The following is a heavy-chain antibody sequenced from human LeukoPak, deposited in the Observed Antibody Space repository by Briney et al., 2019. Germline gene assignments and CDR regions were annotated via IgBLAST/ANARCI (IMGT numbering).Heavy chain of an antibody. D-gene: IGHD3-3*01. Sequence: GGSLRLSCAASGFTFSSYWMHWVRQAPGKGLVWVSRINSDGSSTSYADSVKGRFTISRDNAKNTLYLQMNSLRAEDTAVYYCARGGGLRFLEWLSIPNWFDPWGQGTLVTVSS. J-gene: IGHJ5*02. CDR3: ARGGGLRFLEWLSIPNWFDP. CDR1: GFTFSSYW. CDR2: INSDGSST. V-gene: IGHV3-74*01.